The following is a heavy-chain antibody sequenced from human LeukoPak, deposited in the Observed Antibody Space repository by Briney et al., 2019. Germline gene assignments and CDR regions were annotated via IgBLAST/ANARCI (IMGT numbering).Heavy chain of an antibody. CDR2: IYYSRST. CDR1: GGSISSGGYY. CDR3: ARDVAARLGDWFDP. Sequence: SQTLSLTCTVSGGSISSGGYYWSWIRQHPGKGLEWIGYIYYSRSTYYNPSLKSRVTISVDTSKNQFSLKLSSVTAADTAVYYCARDVAARLGDWFDPWGQGTLVTVSS. D-gene: IGHD6-6*01. J-gene: IGHJ5*02. V-gene: IGHV4-31*03.